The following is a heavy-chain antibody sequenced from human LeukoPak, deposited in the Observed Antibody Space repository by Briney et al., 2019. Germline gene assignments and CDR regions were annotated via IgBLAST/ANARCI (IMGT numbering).Heavy chain of an antibody. CDR1: GFTFITYS. V-gene: IGHV3-21*01. Sequence: PGGSLRLSCAASGFTFITYSMNWVRQAPGKGLEWVSSISSSSSYIYYADSVKGRFTISRDNAKNSLYLQMNSLRAADTAVYYCARAADYDFWSGYGSGMDVWGKGTTVTVSS. D-gene: IGHD3-3*01. CDR2: ISSSSSYI. CDR3: ARAADYDFWSGYGSGMDV. J-gene: IGHJ6*03.